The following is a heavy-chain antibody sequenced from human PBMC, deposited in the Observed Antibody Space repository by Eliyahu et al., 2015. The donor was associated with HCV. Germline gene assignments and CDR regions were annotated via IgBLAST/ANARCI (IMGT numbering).Heavy chain of an antibody. Sequence: QVHLVQSGAEVKRPGSSVKLSCKASGGSLKSSGLNWVRQAPGQXPGWMGGIIPIYGMPHYAQTFQGRVTITADGSSNTAYLELINLRSEDTATYYCARRDTGTERRDNWFDPWGQGTLITVS. CDR1: GGSLKSSG. CDR3: ARRDTGTERRDNWFDP. D-gene: IGHD1-1*01. V-gene: IGHV1-69*12. J-gene: IGHJ5*01. CDR2: IIPIYGMP.